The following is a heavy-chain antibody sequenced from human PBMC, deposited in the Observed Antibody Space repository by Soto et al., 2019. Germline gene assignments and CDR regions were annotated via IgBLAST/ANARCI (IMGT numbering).Heavy chain of an antibody. V-gene: IGHV3-11*06. CDR3: ARESAGFYC. J-gene: IGHJ4*02. CDR1: GFTFSDHY. D-gene: IGHD3-3*01. CDR2: ISSSGHYT. Sequence: PGGSLRLSCAASGFTFSDHYMSWIRQAPGKGLEWISYISSSGHYTNYADSVKGRFTISRDNARNSLYLQMNSLRAEDTAVYYCARESAGFYCWGQGSLVTVSS.